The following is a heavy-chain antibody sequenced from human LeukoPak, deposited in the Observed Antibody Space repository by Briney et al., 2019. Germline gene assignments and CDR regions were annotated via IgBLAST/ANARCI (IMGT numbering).Heavy chain of an antibody. J-gene: IGHJ5*02. Sequence: SVNVSFKASGGTFSSYAISWVGQPPGQGLEWMGGIIPIFGTANYAQKFQGRVTITADESTSTAYMELSSLRSEDTAVYYCAREREVVPAAKVWFDPWGQGTLVTVSS. CDR3: AREREVVPAAKVWFDP. V-gene: IGHV1-69*13. CDR2: IIPIFGTA. D-gene: IGHD2-2*01. CDR1: GGTFSSYA.